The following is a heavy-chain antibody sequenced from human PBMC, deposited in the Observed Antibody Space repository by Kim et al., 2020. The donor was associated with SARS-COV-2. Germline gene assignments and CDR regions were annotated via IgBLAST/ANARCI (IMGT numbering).Heavy chain of an antibody. CDR2: P. D-gene: IGHD6-13*01. V-gene: IGHV7-4-1*02. CDR3: ARFVSSSTFDY. J-gene: IGHJ4*02. Sequence: PTYAQGFTGRFVFSLDTSVTTAYLQISSLKAEDTAVYYCARFVSSSTFDYWGQGTPVTVSS.